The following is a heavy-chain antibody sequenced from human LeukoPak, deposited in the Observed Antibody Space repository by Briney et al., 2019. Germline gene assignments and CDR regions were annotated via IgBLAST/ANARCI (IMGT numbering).Heavy chain of an antibody. CDR3: ATHGSAHYYMDV. CDR1: GFTFSSYW. CDR2: ISGSGSGT. J-gene: IGHJ6*03. Sequence: GGSLRLSCAASGFTFSSYWMSWVRQAPGKGLEWVSGISGSGSGTYYADSVKGRFTISRDNSKNTLHLQMNGLRAEDTAVYYCATHGSAHYYMDVWGKGTTVTISS. D-gene: IGHD2-2*03. V-gene: IGHV3-23*01.